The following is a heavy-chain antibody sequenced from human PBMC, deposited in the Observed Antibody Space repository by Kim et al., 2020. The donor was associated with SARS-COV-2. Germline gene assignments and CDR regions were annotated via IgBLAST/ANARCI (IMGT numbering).Heavy chain of an antibody. V-gene: IGHV3-21*01. CDR2: ISSSSSYI. CDR3: ARNSRPAKYYDQFGYYYGMDV. Sequence: GGSLRLSCAASGFTFSSYSMNWVRQAPGKGLEWVSSISSSSSYIYYADSVKGRFTISRDNAKNSLYLQMNSLRAEDTAVYYCARNSRPAKYYDQFGYYYGMDVWGQGTTVTVSS. CDR1: GFTFSSYS. J-gene: IGHJ6*02. D-gene: IGHD3-3*01.